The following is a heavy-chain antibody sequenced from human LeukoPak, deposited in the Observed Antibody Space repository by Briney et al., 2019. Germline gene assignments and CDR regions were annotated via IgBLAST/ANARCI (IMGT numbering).Heavy chain of an antibody. D-gene: IGHD3-10*01. V-gene: IGHV1-18*01. CDR2: ISAYNGNT. J-gene: IGHJ5*02. CDR1: GYTFTSYG. CDR3: ARDLRPYYYGSGSYNLFDP. Sequence: ASVKVSFKASGYTFTSYGISWVRQAPGQGLEWMGWISAYNGNTNYAQKLQGRVTMTTDTSTSTAYMELRSLRSDDTAVYYCARDLRPYYYGSGSYNLFDPWGQGTLVTVSS.